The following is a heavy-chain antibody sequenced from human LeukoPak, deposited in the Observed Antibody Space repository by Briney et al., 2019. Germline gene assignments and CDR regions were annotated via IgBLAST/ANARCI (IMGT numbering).Heavy chain of an antibody. CDR3: ARESGVVVITRHYYYYYYMDV. J-gene: IGHJ6*03. CDR1: GDSVSSNSAA. V-gene: IGHV6-1*01. CDR2: TYYRSKWYN. D-gene: IGHD3-22*01. Sequence: SQTLSLTCAISGDSVSSNSAAWNWIRQSPSRGLEWLGRTYYRSKWYNDYAVSVKSRITINPDTSKNQFSLQLNSVTPEDTAVYYCARESGVVVITRHYYYYYYMDVWGKGTTVTISS.